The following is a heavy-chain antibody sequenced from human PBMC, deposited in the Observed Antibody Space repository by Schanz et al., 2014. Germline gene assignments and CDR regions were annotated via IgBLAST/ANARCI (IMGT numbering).Heavy chain of an antibody. Sequence: QVQWVQSGADVKKPGTAVKVSCKASEYTFTRHYMHWVRQAPGQGLEWMGRVSPYSGDTNYAQMLQGRVTMTTDTSISTAYMELSRLTSDDTAVFFCARENTAVAGMPRVMDVWGQGTTVTVTS. V-gene: IGHV1-2*06. CDR2: VSPYSGDT. CDR1: EYTFTRHY. D-gene: IGHD6-19*01. CDR3: ARENTAVAGMPRVMDV. J-gene: IGHJ6*02.